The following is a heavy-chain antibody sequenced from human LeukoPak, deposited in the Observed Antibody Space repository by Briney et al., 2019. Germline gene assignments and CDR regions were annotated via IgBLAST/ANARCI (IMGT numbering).Heavy chain of an antibody. D-gene: IGHD2-2*01. J-gene: IGHJ4*02. CDR1: GNYW. CDR2: INGDGSWT. CDR3: VSFYETY. Sequence: GGSLRLSCAASGNYWMHWVRQAPGKGLVWVSHINGDGSWTTYAKSVKGRFTSSKDNAKKTVYLQMTKRKAEYTAVYYCVSFYETYWGRGTLVTVSS. V-gene: IGHV3-74*01.